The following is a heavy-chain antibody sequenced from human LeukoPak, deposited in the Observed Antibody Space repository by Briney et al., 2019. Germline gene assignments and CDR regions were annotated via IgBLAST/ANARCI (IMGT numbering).Heavy chain of an antibody. V-gene: IGHV4-30-2*01. D-gene: IGHD2-15*01. Sequence: SETLSLTCAVSGGSISSGGYSWSWIRQPPGKGLEWIGYIYHSGSTYYNPSLKSRVTISVDTSKNQFSLKLSSVTAADTAVYYCARGLRDPIVVVVAATDWFDPWGQGTLVTVSS. CDR3: ARGLRDPIVVVVAATDWFDP. CDR1: GGSISSGGYS. J-gene: IGHJ5*02. CDR2: IYHSGST.